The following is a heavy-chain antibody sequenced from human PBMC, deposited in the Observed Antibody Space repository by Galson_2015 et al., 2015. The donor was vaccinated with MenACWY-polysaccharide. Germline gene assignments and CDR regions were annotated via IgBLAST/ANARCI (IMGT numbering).Heavy chain of an antibody. CDR3: VRDFLWTFDI. V-gene: IGHV3-48*02. D-gene: IGHD3-3*01. CDR1: GFTFSSYS. CDR2: ITSDSDII. J-gene: IGHJ3*02. Sequence: SLRLSCAASGFTFSSYSMNWVRQAPGKGLEYVAYITSDSDIISYADSVKGRFTISRDNAGESLFLQMNSLSDEDTAVYHCVRDFLWTFDIWVQGTMVTVSS.